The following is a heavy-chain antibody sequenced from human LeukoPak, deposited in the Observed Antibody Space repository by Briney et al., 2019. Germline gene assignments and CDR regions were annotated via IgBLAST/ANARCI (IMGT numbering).Heavy chain of an antibody. D-gene: IGHD1-26*01. Sequence: SQTLSLTYAISGDSVSSNSAAWNWIRQSPSRGLEWLGRTYYRSKWYNDYAVSVKSRITINPDTSKNQFSLQLNSVTPEDTAVYYCAGTSRYSGSYRPTWGQGTLVTVSS. CDR2: TYYRSKWYN. V-gene: IGHV6-1*01. CDR1: GDSVSSNSAA. CDR3: AGTSRYSGSYRPT. J-gene: IGHJ5*02.